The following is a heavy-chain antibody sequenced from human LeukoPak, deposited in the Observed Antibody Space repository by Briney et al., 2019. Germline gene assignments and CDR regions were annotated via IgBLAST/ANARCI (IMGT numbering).Heavy chain of an antibody. CDR2: INPNSGGT. V-gene: IGHV1-2*02. D-gene: IGHD1-26*01. CDR1: GYTFTGYY. J-gene: IGHJ1*01. CDR3: AREWELLRKYLYH. Sequence: GASVKVSCKASGYTFTGYYLHWVRQAPGQGLDWMGWINPNSGGTTYAQNFKGRVTMTWDTSISTAYMELSRLRSDDTAVCYCAREWELLRKYLYHWGQGTLVTVSS.